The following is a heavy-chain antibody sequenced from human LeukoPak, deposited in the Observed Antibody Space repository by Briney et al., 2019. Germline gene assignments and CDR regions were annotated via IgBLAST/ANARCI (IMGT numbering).Heavy chain of an antibody. J-gene: IGHJ5*02. CDR2: IRSSSGTI. CDR1: GFTFSDYS. Sequence: GGSLRLSCAASGFTFSDYSMNWVRQAPGKGLEWVSYIRSSSGTIFYADSVKGRFTISRDNAKNSLYLQMNSLRADDTAVYYCATDPATGTTATSLLAPWGQGTLVTVSS. CDR3: ATDPATGTTATSLLAP. V-gene: IGHV3-48*01. D-gene: IGHD1-1*01.